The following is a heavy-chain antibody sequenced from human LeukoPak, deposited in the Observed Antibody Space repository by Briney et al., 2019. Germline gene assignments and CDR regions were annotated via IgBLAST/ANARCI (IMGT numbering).Heavy chain of an antibody. CDR1: GGSFSGYY. CDR3: ASTPYYYDSSGYYDRPYFYYFDY. Sequence: SETLSLTCAVYGGSFSGYYWSWIRQPPGKGLEWIGEINHSGSTNYNPSLKSRVTISVDTSKNQFSLKLSSVTAADTAVYYCASTPYYYDSSGYYDRPYFYYFDYWGQGTLVTVSS. V-gene: IGHV4-34*01. D-gene: IGHD3-22*01. CDR2: INHSGST. J-gene: IGHJ4*02.